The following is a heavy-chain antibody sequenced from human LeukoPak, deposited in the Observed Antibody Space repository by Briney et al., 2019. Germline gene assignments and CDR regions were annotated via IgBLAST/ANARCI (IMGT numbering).Heavy chain of an antibody. Sequence: PSETLSLTCAVYGGSFSGYYWSWIRQPPGKGLEWIGEINHSGSTNYNPSLKSRVTISVDTSKNQFSLKLSSVTAADTAVYYCARAASYCTNGVCDGWLDYWGQGTLVTVSS. J-gene: IGHJ4*02. CDR3: ARAASYCTNGVCDGWLDY. CDR1: GGSFSGYY. CDR2: INHSGST. V-gene: IGHV4-34*01. D-gene: IGHD2-8*01.